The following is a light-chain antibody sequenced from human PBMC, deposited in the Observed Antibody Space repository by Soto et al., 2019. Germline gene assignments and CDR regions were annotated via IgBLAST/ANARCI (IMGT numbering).Light chain of an antibody. V-gene: IGKV1-13*02. CDR2: DAS. J-gene: IGKJ5*01. CDR1: QGISSA. Sequence: AIQLTQSPSSLSASVGDRVTITCRASQGISSALAWYQQRPGKAPKLLIYDASSLESGVPSRFSGSGSGTDFTLTISSLQPEDFATYYCQQFNSYPITFGQGTRLEIK. CDR3: QQFNSYPIT.